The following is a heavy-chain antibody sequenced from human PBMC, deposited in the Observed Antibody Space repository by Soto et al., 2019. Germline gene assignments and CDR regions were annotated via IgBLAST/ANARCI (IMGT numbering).Heavy chain of an antibody. V-gene: IGHV1-18*01. CDR1: GYDFTSYG. Sequence: QGQLLQSGDEVKKPGASVRVSCRASGYDFTSYGIRWVRQAPGQGLEWVSGISAYNGKRDTAQKFQGRVTRTLDTSTDTAHMELGDLTSAATAVYYCARGRIVASIQDAFEIWGQGTMVAVSS. CDR2: ISAYNGKR. CDR3: ARGRIVASIQDAFEI. D-gene: IGHD2-21*01. J-gene: IGHJ3*02.